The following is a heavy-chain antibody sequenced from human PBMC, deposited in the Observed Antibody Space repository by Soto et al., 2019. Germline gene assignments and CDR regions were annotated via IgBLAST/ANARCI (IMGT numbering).Heavy chain of an antibody. V-gene: IGHV1-18*01. J-gene: IGHJ4*02. CDR3: ARERGAGCNGWGGDY. Sequence: ASVKVSCKASGYTFTSYGISWVRQAPGQGLEWMGWISAYNGNTNYAQKLQGRVTMTTDTSTSTAYMELRNLRSDDTAVYYGARERGAGCNGWGGDYWGQGTLVTVSS. CDR1: GYTFTSYG. CDR2: ISAYNGNT. D-gene: IGHD6-19*01.